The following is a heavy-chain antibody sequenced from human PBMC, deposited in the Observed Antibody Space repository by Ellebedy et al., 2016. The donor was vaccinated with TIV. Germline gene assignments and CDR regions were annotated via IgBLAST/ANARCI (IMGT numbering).Heavy chain of an antibody. V-gene: IGHV3-7*01. CDR1: GFTFSDSW. Sequence: PGGSLRLSCVGSGFTFSDSWMNWVRQAPGKGLELVANIKEDGSEKYYVDSVKGRFTISRDNAKNSLYLQMNSLRAEDTAVYYCAREMRTDSYGYALDYWGQGTLVTVSS. J-gene: IGHJ4*02. CDR3: AREMRTDSYGYALDY. CDR2: IKEDGSEK. D-gene: IGHD5-18*01.